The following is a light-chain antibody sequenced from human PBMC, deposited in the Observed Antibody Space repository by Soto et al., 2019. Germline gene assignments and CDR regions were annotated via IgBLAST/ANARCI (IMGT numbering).Light chain of an antibody. CDR1: QGLSSD. Sequence: DIPLTQSPSFLSASVGDRVTITCRGSQGLSSDLAWYQQKPGKAPKLLIYAASTLQSGVPSRFSGSGSGTEFTLTISSLQPEDFATYYCQQLNSYPITFGQGTRLEIK. CDR2: AAS. J-gene: IGKJ5*01. CDR3: QQLNSYPIT. V-gene: IGKV1-9*01.